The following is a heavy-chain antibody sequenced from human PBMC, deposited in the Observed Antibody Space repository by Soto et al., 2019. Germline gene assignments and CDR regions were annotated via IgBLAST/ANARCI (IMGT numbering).Heavy chain of an antibody. Sequence: SLRLSCAASGFTFNNYWMSWVRQAPGKGLEWVANIKEDGSEKSYVDSVKGRFTISRDNAKNSLYLQMNSLRAEDTAVYYCASSYAMDVWGQGTTVT. CDR2: IKEDGSEK. CDR1: GFTFNNYW. V-gene: IGHV3-7*01. CDR3: ASSYAMDV. J-gene: IGHJ6*02.